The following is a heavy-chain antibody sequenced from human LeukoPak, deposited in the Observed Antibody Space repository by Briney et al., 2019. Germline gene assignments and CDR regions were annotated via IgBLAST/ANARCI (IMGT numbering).Heavy chain of an antibody. D-gene: IGHD3-22*01. CDR2: ISYDGSNK. V-gene: IGHV3-30*18. CDR1: GFTFSSYG. J-gene: IGHJ4*02. CDR3: AKDNPLITMIVVVPLY. Sequence: PGRSLRLSCAASGFTFSSYGMHWVRQAPGKGLEWVAVISYDGSNKYYADSVKGRFTISRDNSKNTLSLQMNSLRAEDTAVYYCAKDNPLITMIVVVPLYWGQGTLVTVSS.